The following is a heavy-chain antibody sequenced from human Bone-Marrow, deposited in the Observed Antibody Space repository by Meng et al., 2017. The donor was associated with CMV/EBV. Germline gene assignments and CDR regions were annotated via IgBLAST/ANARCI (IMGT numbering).Heavy chain of an antibody. CDR2: ISSSSTI. D-gene: IGHD6-13*01. V-gene: IGHV3-69-1*01. CDR3: AIQQQPNLFDY. CDR1: GFTFSDYY. Sequence: GESLKISCAASGFTFSDYYMNWVRQAPGKGLEWVSSISSSSTIYYADSVKGRFTISRDNAKNSLYLQMNSLRAEDTAVYYCAIQQQPNLFDYWGQGTLVTVSS. J-gene: IGHJ4*02.